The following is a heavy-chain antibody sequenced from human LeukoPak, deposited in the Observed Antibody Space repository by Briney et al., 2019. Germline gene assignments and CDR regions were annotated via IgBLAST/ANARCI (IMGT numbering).Heavy chain of an antibody. CDR1: GGSISSGDYY. Sequence: SETLSLTCTVSGGSISSGDYYWSWIRQPPGRGLEWIGYIYYSGSTYYNPSLKSRVTISIQTSKNQFSLKLSSVTAADTAVYYCARHSSWFDPWGQGTLVTVSS. D-gene: IGHD2-21*01. V-gene: IGHV4-30-4*01. CDR2: IYYSGST. CDR3: ARHSSWFDP. J-gene: IGHJ5*02.